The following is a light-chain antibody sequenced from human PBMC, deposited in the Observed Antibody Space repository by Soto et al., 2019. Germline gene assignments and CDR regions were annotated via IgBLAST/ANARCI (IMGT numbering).Light chain of an antibody. J-gene: IGKJ2*01. CDR3: QQYGSSPYT. CDR1: QSVSSSY. V-gene: IGKV3-20*01. CDR2: GAS. Sequence: EIVLTQSPGTLSLSPGERATLSCRASQSVSSSYSAWYQQKPGQAPRFLIYGASSRATGIPDRFSGSGSGTDFTLTISRLEPEDFAVYYCQQYGSSPYTFGQGTNLEIK.